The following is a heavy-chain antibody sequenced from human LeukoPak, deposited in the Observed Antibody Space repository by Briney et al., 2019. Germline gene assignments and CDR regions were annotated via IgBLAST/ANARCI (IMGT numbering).Heavy chain of an antibody. Sequence: PSETLSLTCTVSGGSISSSGSYWGWIRQPPGRGLEWIVTIYYSGSTYYNPSLKSRVTISVDTSKNQFSLNLSSVTAADTAVYYCATLSAPSGYDSSYYYYYMDVWGKGTTVTVSS. CDR2: IYYSGST. CDR1: GGSISSSGSY. V-gene: IGHV4-39*07. CDR3: ATLSAPSGYDSSYYYYYMDV. J-gene: IGHJ6*03. D-gene: IGHD5-12*01.